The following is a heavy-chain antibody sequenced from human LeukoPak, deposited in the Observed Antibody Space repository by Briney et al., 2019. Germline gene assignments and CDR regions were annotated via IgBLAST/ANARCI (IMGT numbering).Heavy chain of an antibody. J-gene: IGHJ4*02. V-gene: IGHV1-18*01. CDR2: ISAYNGNT. CDR1: GYTFTSYG. CDR3: ARAPELYGSNNRDFDY. Sequence: ASVKVSCEASGYTFTSYGISWVRQAPGQGLEWMGWISAYNGNTNYAQKLQGRVTMTTDTSTSTAYMELRSLRSDDTAVYYCARAPELYGSNNRDFDYWGQGTLVTVSS. D-gene: IGHD4/OR15-4a*01.